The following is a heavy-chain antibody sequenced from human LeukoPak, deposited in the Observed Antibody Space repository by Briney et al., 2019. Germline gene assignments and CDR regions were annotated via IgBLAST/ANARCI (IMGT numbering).Heavy chain of an antibody. Sequence: PGGSLRLSCAASGFTFSSYATSWVRQAPGKGLEWVSAISGSGGSTYYADSVKGRFTISRDNSKNTLYLQMNSLRAEDTAVYYCAKAANYDILTGYYLDYWGQGTLVTVSS. D-gene: IGHD3-9*01. V-gene: IGHV3-23*01. CDR2: ISGSGGST. CDR1: GFTFSSYA. J-gene: IGHJ4*02. CDR3: AKAANYDILTGYYLDY.